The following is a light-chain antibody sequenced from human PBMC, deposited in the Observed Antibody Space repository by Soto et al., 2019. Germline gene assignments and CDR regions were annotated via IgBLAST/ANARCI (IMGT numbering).Light chain of an antibody. J-gene: IGKJ4*01. Sequence: DIQMTQSPSSLSASVGDRVTITCRSTQRISRYLNWYRQKPGKAPKLLIYDASSLESGVPSRFSGSGSGTEFTLTISSLQPDDFATYHCQQYNSWSGVTFGGGTKVEIK. V-gene: IGKV1-5*01. CDR2: DAS. CDR3: QQYNSWSGVT. CDR1: QRISRY.